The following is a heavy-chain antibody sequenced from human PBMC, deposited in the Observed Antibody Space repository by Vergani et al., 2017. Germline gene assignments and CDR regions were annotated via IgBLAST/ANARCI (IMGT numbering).Heavy chain of an antibody. Sequence: QVQLVESGGGMVQPGRSLRLSCAASGFTFSSYAMHWVRQAPGKGLEWVAGISYDGSNKYYADSVKGRFTISRDNSKNTLYLQMNSLRAEDTAVYYCAREATLTYDYDSSCYYLDDWGQVT. CDR1: GFTFSSYA. D-gene: IGHD3-22*01. CDR2: ISYDGSNK. J-gene: IGHJ4*02. CDR3: AREATLTYDYDSSCYYLDD. V-gene: IGHV3-30-3*01.